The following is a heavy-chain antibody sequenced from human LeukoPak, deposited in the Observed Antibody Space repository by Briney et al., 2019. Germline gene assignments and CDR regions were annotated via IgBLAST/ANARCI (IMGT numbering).Heavy chain of an antibody. D-gene: IGHD4-17*01. CDR1: RFTFTSSA. J-gene: IGHJ4*02. CDR3: AADPYDYGDYVLGY. Sequence: GASVKVSCKASRFTFTSSAVQWVRPARGQRLEWIGWIVVGSGNTNYAQKFQERVTITRDMSTSTAYMELSSLRSEDTGVYYCAADPYDYGDYVLGYWGQGTLVTDCS. V-gene: IGHV1-58*01. CDR2: IVVGSGNT.